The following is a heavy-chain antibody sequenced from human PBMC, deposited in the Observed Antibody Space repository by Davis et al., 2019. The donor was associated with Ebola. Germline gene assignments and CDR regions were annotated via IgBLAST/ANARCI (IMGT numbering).Heavy chain of an antibody. D-gene: IGHD4-17*01. J-gene: IGHJ6*02. CDR3: ARWTTVTIYYYGMDV. V-gene: IGHV4-59*02. CDR2: IYYSGST. CDR1: GGSVSNYY. Sequence: MPSETPSLTCTVSGGSVSNYYWSWIRQPPGKGLEWIGYIYYSGSTNYNPSLKSRVTISVDTSKNQFSLKLSSVTAADTAVYYCARWTTVTIYYYGMDVWGQGTTVTVSS.